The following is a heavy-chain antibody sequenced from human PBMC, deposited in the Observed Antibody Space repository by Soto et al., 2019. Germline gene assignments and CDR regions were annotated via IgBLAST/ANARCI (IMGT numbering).Heavy chain of an antibody. J-gene: IGHJ2*01. D-gene: IGHD2-15*01. V-gene: IGHV1-18*01. Sequence: ASVKVSCKASRNTFTSYGISLVRQAPGEGLELMGCISANNGNTNHSQKLQGRVTMTIDASTRTAYMELRSLRADDTAVYYCASPGGGSGPDWYFDLWGRGTLVTVSS. CDR3: ASPGGGSGPDWYFDL. CDR2: ISANNGNT. CDR1: RNTFTSYG.